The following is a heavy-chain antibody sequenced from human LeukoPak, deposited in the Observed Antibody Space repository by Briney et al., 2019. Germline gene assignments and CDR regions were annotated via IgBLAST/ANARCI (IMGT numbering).Heavy chain of an antibody. J-gene: IGHJ3*02. CDR2: ISGSGGSR. V-gene: IGHV3-23*01. CDR3: ARQPAGYSYGAGAFDM. Sequence: GGSLRLSCAASGFTFSNSGMSWVRQAPGKGLEWVASISGSGGSRYYTDSVKGRFTISRDNSKDTLFLQMSSLRVEDTAVYYCARQPAGYSYGAGAFDMWGQGTMVTVSS. CDR1: GFTFSNSG. D-gene: IGHD5-18*01.